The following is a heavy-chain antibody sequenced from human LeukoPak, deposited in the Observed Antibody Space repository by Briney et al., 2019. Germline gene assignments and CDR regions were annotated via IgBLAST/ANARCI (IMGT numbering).Heavy chain of an antibody. CDR3: AAVGHCSGGSCGY. D-gene: IGHD2-15*01. CDR1: GFTFTSSA. CDR2: IVVGSGNT. Sequence: ASVKVSCKASGFTFTSSAVQWVRQARGQRIEWIGWIVVGSGNTNYAQKFQERVTITRDMSTSTAYMELSSLRSEDTAVYYCAAVGHCSGGSCGYWGQGTLVTVSS. V-gene: IGHV1-58*01. J-gene: IGHJ4*02.